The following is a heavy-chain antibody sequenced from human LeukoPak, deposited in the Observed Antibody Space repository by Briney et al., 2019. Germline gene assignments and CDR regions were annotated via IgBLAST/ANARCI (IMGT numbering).Heavy chain of an antibody. CDR2: MNPNSGNT. CDR3: ARWDYAYDY. D-gene: IGHD4-17*01. CDR1: GYTFTGYY. V-gene: IGHV1-8*03. Sequence: GASVKVSCKASGYTFTGYYMHWVRQATGQGLEWMGWMNPNSGNTGYAQKFQGRVTITRNTSISTAYMELSSLRSEDTAVYYCARWDYAYDYWGQGTLVTVSS. J-gene: IGHJ4*02.